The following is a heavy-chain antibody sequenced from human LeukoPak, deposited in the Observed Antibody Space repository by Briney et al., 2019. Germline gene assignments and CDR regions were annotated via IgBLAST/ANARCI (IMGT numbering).Heavy chain of an antibody. Sequence: GGSLRLSCAASGFTLSSYWMSWVRQAPGKGLEWVANIKQDGSERYYVDSVKGRFTISRDNAKNSLYLQMSSLRAEDTAVYYCARRYCGGDCRSPYFDYWGQGTLVTVSS. CDR3: ARRYCGGDCRSPYFDY. V-gene: IGHV3-7*01. D-gene: IGHD2-21*02. CDR1: GFTLSSYW. CDR2: IKQDGSER. J-gene: IGHJ4*02.